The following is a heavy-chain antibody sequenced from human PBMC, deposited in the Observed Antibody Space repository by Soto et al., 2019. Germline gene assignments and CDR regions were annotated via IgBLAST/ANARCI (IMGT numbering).Heavy chain of an antibody. CDR3: ARALAYYYDSSGSGHFDY. CDR2: INPSGGST. J-gene: IGHJ4*02. CDR1: GYTFTSYY. V-gene: IGHV1-46*03. Sequence: QVQLVQSGAEVKKPGASVKVSCKASGYTFTSYYMHWVRQAPGQGLEWMGIINPSGGSTSYAQKFQGRVTMTRDTSTSTVYMELSSLRSEDTAVYYCARALAYYYDSSGSGHFDYWGQGTLVTVSS. D-gene: IGHD3-22*01.